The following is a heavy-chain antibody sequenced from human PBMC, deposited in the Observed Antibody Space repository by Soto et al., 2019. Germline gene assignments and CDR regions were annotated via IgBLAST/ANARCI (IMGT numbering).Heavy chain of an antibody. Sequence: EVQLVESGGGLVQPGGSLRLSCAASGFTFSSYDMHWVRQATGKGLEWVSAIGTAGDTYYPGSVKGRFTISRENAKNSLYLQMNSLRAGDTAVYYCARGRGSELSLDDFDIWGQGTMVTVSS. CDR2: IGTAGDT. D-gene: IGHD1-7*01. CDR3: ARGRGSELSLDDFDI. J-gene: IGHJ3*02. CDR1: GFTFSSYD. V-gene: IGHV3-13*01.